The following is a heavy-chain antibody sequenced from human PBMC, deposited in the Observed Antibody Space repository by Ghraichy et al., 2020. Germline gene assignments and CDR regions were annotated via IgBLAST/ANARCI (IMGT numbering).Heavy chain of an antibody. V-gene: IGHV3-33*05. Sequence: GGSLRLSCSASDFTFSYYGFHWVRQAPGKGLEWVAFILHDGSHEFYADSVRGRFSISRENSKNTSYLQMNSLRHDDTAIYFCARERLVLLGVRPHYYGMDVWGQGPTVSVTS. D-gene: IGHD2-21*01. J-gene: IGHJ6*02. CDR3: ARERLVLLGVRPHYYGMDV. CDR2: ILHDGSHE. CDR1: DFTFSYYG.